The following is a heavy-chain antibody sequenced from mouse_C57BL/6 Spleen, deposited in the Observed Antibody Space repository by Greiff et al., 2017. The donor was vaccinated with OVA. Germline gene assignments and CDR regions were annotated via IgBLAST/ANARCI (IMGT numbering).Heavy chain of an antibody. V-gene: IGHV1-15*01. J-gene: IGHJ2*01. D-gene: IGHD2-1*01. CDR2: IDPETGGT. CDR1: GYTFTDYE. CDR3: TRRDYYGTRKYFDY. Sequence: VKLMESGAELVRPGASVTLSCKASGYTFTDYEMHWVKQTPVHGLEWIGAIDPETGGTAYNQKFKGKAILTADKSSSTAYMELRSLTSEDSAVYYCTRRDYYGTRKYFDYWGQGTTLTVSS.